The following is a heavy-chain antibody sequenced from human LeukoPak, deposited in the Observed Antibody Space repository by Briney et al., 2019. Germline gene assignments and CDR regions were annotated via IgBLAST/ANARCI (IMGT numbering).Heavy chain of an antibody. CDR2: ISSDSSYI. Sequence: GGSLRLSCAASGFNFNTYTMIWVRQAPGKGLEWVSSISSDSSYIYYADAVHGRFTVSRDNAKYSLYLQMNSLRAEDTAVYYCVRGSYGAYDYWGQGTLVTVSS. CDR1: GFNFNTYT. V-gene: IGHV3-21*01. J-gene: IGHJ4*02. D-gene: IGHD4-17*01. CDR3: VRGSYGAYDY.